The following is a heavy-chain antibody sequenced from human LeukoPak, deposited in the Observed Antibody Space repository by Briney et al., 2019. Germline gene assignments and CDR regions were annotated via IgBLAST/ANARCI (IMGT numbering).Heavy chain of an antibody. CDR1: GFTFSSYS. V-gene: IGHV3-48*04. J-gene: IGHJ3*02. CDR3: ARDALWFGAPDAFDI. CDR2: ISSSSSTI. Sequence: PGGSLRLSCAASGFTFSSYSMDWVRQAPGKGLEWVSYISSSSSTIYYADSVKGRFTISRDNAKNSLYLQMNSLRAEDTAVYYCARDALWFGAPDAFDIWGQGTMVTVSS. D-gene: IGHD3-10*01.